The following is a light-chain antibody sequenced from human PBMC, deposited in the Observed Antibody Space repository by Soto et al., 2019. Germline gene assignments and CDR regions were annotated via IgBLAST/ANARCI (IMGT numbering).Light chain of an antibody. J-gene: IGKJ1*01. Sequence: DIQMTQSPSTLSASVGDRVTITCRASQIISNWLAWYQQKPGKAPKLLIYKASSLESGVPSRFSGSGSGTEFPLTISSLQPDDFATYSCQQYNNYWTFGQGTKVEIK. CDR1: QIISNW. CDR2: KAS. CDR3: QQYNNYWT. V-gene: IGKV1-5*03.